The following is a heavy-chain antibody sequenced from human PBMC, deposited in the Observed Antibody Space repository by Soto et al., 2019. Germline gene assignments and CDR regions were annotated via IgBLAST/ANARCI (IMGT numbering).Heavy chain of an antibody. CDR2: MNPNSGNT. J-gene: IGHJ4*02. CDR3: ARVWGSIDY. Sequence: SVKVSCKTSGYPFTSYDINWVRQATGQGLEWIGWMNPNSGNTGSAQKFQGRVTMTRDTSTTTAYMELRSLTSEDTGVYYCARVWGSIDYWGRGTLVTVSS. D-gene: IGHD3-16*01. V-gene: IGHV1-8*01. CDR1: GYPFTSYD.